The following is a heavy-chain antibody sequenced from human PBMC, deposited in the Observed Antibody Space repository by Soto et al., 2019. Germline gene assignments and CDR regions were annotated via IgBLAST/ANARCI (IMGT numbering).Heavy chain of an antibody. J-gene: IGHJ4*02. CDR1: GGSFSGYY. D-gene: IGHD6-19*01. V-gene: IGHV4-34*01. CDR3: ARLEAIGGWSGDY. CDR2: INHSGST. Sequence: QVQLQQWGAGLLKPSETLSLTCAVYGGSFSGYYRSWIRQPPGKGLEWIGEINHSGSTNYNPSLKSRVTISVDTSKNQFSLKLSSVTAADTAVYYCARLEAIGGWSGDYWCQGTLVTVSS.